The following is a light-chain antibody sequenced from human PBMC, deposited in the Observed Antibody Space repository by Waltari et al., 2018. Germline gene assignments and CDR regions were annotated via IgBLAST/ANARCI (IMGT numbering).Light chain of an antibody. CDR3: QQSYSTFIT. J-gene: IGKJ5*01. Sequence: DIQLTQSPSSLSASVAARVTISCRARPGISNFLNWYQQKPGMAPRLLIHAAYSLQSGVPLRFSGSGSGTDFSLTISSLHPEDYATYFCQQSYSTFITFGQGTRLDIK. V-gene: IGKV1-39*01. CDR1: PGISNF. CDR2: AAY.